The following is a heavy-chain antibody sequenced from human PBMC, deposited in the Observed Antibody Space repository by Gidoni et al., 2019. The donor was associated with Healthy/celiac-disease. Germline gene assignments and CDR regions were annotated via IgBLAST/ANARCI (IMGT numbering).Heavy chain of an antibody. Sequence: QVQLVPSGAEVKNPGASVNVSCSDSGYTFTSYGISWVRQAPGQGLEWMGWISAYNGNTNYAQKLQGRVTMTTDTSTSTAYMGLRSLRSDDTAVYYCARSIAAAGNWYFQHWGQGTMVTVSS. CDR2: ISAYNGNT. CDR1: GYTFTSYG. D-gene: IGHD6-13*01. V-gene: IGHV1-18*01. CDR3: ARSIAAAGNWYFQH. J-gene: IGHJ1*01.